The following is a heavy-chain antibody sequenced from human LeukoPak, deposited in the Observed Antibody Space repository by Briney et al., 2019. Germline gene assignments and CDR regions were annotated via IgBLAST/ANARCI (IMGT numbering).Heavy chain of an antibody. J-gene: IGHJ4*02. CDR1: GFTFNNAW. CDR3: TPSKGF. CDR2: MKSKTDGGTT. Sequence: GGSLRLSCAASGFTFNNAWMSWVRQAPGKGLEWVGRMKSKTDGGTTDYAAPVKGRFTISRDDSKSTLYLEMNSLKIEDTAVYYCTPSKGFWGQGSLVTVSS. V-gene: IGHV3-15*01.